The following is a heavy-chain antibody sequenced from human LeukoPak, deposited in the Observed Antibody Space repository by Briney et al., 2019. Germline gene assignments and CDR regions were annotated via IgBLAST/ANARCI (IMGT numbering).Heavy chain of an antibody. CDR1: GYTLTELS. J-gene: IGHJ4*02. V-gene: IGHV3-74*01. Sequence: VASVKVSCRVSGYTLTELSMHWVRQAPGKGLVWVSRINSDGRSTNYADSVKGRFTISRDNAKNTLYLQMNSLRAEDTAVYYCASYCSGGSCHDFDYWGQGTLVTVSS. D-gene: IGHD2-15*01. CDR3: ASYCSGGSCHDFDY. CDR2: INSDGRST.